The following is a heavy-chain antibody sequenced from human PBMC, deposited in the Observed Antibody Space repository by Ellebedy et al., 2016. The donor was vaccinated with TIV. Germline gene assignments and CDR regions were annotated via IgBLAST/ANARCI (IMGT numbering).Heavy chain of an antibody. CDR2: ISAYNGNT. J-gene: IGHJ4*02. CDR1: GYTFTSYG. CDR3: ARGLRIAVAGTGGDY. Sequence: ASVKVSXKASGYTFTSYGISWVRQAPGQGLEWMGWISAYNGNTNYAQKLQGRVTMTTDTSTSTAYMELRSLRSDDTAVYYCARGLRIAVAGTGGDYWGQGTLVTVSS. V-gene: IGHV1-18*01. D-gene: IGHD6-19*01.